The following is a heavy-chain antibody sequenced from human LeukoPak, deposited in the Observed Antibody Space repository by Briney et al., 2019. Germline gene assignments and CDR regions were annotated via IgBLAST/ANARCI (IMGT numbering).Heavy chain of an antibody. CDR3: ARVGDTYGYYIDF. CDR1: GYIFRSYN. CDR2: IGRRREDT. Sequence: GGCLRLSCAASGYIFRSYNMNWVREARGKGMEGGSYIGRRREDTQYAEYVKGRLTTSRDNDKTSLYLQMNSLRAEDTAVYYCARVGDTYGYYIDFWGQGTLVTVSS. D-gene: IGHD5-18*01. J-gene: IGHJ4*02. V-gene: IGHV3-21*05.